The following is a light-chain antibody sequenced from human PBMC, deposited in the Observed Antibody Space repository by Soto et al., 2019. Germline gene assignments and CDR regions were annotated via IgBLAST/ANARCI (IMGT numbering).Light chain of an antibody. V-gene: IGLV2-23*02. J-gene: IGLJ1*01. CDR2: EVS. Sequence: QSALTQPASVSGSPGHSITISCTGTSSDVGSYSLVSWYQQHPGKAPKLMIYEVSKRPSGVSNRFSASKSGNTASLTISGLQAEDEADYYCCSYAGSTTLYVFGSGTKVTVL. CDR3: CSYAGSTTLYV. CDR1: SSDVGSYSL.